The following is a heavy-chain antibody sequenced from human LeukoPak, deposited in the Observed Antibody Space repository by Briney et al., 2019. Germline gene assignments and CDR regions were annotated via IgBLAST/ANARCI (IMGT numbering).Heavy chain of an antibody. D-gene: IGHD3-3*01. CDR2: IYYSERT. CDR3: ARHRVTIFGVVTYFDY. Sequence: WETLSLPCTVSGGSISSSSYYWGRIPQPPGKGLEWIGSIYYSERTYYNPSLKSRVSTSVDTSKNQFSLKLSSVTAADTAVYYCARHRVTIFGVVTYFDYWGQGTLVTVSS. J-gene: IGHJ4*02. V-gene: IGHV4-39*01. CDR1: GGSISSSSYY.